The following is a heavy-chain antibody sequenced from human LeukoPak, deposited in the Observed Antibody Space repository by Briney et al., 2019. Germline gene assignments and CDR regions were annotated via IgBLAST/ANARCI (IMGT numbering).Heavy chain of an antibody. J-gene: IGHJ4*02. D-gene: IGHD5-18*01. CDR3: ARDEDSYGPTTSNLPFDY. CDR1: GFTFSSYG. Sequence: GGSLRLSCAASGFTFSSYGMHWVRQAPGKGLEWVAVIWYDGSNKYYADSVKGRFTISRDNSKNTLYLQMNSLRAEDTAVYYCARDEDSYGPTTSNLPFDYWGQGTLVTVSS. CDR2: IWYDGSNK. V-gene: IGHV3-33*01.